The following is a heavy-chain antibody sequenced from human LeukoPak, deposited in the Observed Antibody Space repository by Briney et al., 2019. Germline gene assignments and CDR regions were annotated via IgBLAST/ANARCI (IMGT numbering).Heavy chain of an antibody. CDR2: IATDGSDQ. CDR1: GFTFSIDS. D-gene: IGHD3-10*01. J-gene: IGHJ2*01. Sequence: VRSLRLSRAPSGFTFSIDSAQAVRRPPPKGLWRGAYIATDGSDQSSRHSVTGRLPISRDHPKNRLYIHMNSLRAQATAVFFLSRDIWSWHFDLWGRGTLVTVSS. CDR3: SRDIWSWHFDL. V-gene: IGHV3-30*02.